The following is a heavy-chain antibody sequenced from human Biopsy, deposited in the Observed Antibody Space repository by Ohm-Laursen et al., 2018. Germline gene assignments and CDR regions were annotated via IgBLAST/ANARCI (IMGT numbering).Heavy chain of an antibody. D-gene: IGHD3-3*01. Sequence: TLSLTCTVSGESMGTYYWTWIRQPPGKGLEWIASIYYSGTTNKNPSLKSRVTISVDASKRQFYLELSSVTAADTAIYYCARVRGGFLEWFDYWGQEPWSPFPQ. CDR1: GESMGTYY. V-gene: IGHV4-59*01. CDR2: IYYSGTT. J-gene: IGHJ5*01. CDR3: ARVRGGFLEWFDY.